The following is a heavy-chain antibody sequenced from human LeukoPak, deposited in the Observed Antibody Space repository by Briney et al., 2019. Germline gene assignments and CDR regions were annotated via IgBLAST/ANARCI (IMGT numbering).Heavy chain of an antibody. J-gene: IGHJ4*02. V-gene: IGHV3-48*04. CDR1: GFTFSTYG. D-gene: IGHD1-26*01. CDR2: ISSSNTM. Sequence: GGSLRLSCAGTGFTFSTYGMNWVRQAPGKGLEWLSYISSSNTMYYAGSVKGRFTISRDDAKNSLYLQMNSLRAEDTAVYYCARDWDLWEPTTEIPGYWGQGTLVTVSS. CDR3: ARDWDLWEPTTEIPGY.